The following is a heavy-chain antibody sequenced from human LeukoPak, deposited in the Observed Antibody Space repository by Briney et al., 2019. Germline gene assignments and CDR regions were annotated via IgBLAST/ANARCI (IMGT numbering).Heavy chain of an antibody. V-gene: IGHV4-39*07. J-gene: IGHJ4*02. CDR2: IYYSGST. CDR1: GGSISSYY. CDR3: ARDRDGYNYFDY. D-gene: IGHD5-24*01. Sequence: SETLFLTCTVSGGSISSYYWGWIRQPPGKGLEWIGSIYYSGSTYYNPSLKSRVTISVDTSKNQFSLKLSSVAAADTAVYYCARDRDGYNYFDYWGQGTLVTVSS.